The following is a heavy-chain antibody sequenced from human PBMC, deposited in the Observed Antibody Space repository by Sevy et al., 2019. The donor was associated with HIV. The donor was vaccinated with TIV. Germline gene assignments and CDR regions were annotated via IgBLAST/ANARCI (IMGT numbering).Heavy chain of an antibody. CDR2: ISHSGST. CDR1: GGSFSGYY. D-gene: IGHD3-3*01. Sequence: SETLSLTCAVYGGSFSGYYWSWIRQPPGKGLEWVGEISHSGSTNYNPSLKSRVTISADTSENQLYLKLRSVTAADTAVYYCARVRFFRYGMDVWGQGTTVTVSS. J-gene: IGHJ6*02. V-gene: IGHV4-34*01. CDR3: ARVRFFRYGMDV.